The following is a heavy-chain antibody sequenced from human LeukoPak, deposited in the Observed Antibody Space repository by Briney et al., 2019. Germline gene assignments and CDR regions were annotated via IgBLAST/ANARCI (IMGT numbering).Heavy chain of an antibody. D-gene: IGHD2-21*01. CDR2: IYHSGST. J-gene: IGHJ4*02. V-gene: IGHV4-38-2*01. Sequence: SETLSLTCAVSGYSISSGDYWGWIRQPPGKGLEWIGSIYHSGSTYYNPSLKSRVTISVDTSKNQFSLKLSSVTAADTAVYYCAGSVVRNVDYWGQGTLVTVSS. CDR1: GYSISSGDY. CDR3: AGSVVRNVDY.